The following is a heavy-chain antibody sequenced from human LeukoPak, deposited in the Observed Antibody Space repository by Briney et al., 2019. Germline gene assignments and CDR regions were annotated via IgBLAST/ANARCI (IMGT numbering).Heavy chain of an antibody. CDR2: ISASGGST. CDR1: GFTFSSYA. CDR3: ASSRGGINQFDY. V-gene: IGHV3-23*01. J-gene: IGHJ4*02. Sequence: PGGSLRLSCVTSGFTFSSYAMNWGRQAPGKGLEWVSGISASGGSTYYAASVKGRFTISRDGSSSTLHLQMNNLRDEDTAVYYCASSRGGINQFDYWGQGSLVTVSS. D-gene: IGHD3-10*01.